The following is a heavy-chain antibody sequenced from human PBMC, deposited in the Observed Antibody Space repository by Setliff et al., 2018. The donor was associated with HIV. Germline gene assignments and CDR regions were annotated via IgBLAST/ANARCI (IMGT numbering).Heavy chain of an antibody. D-gene: IGHD1-26*01. CDR3: AILSYSSG. CDR1: GFTFSRYW. CDR2: INNDTTTT. Sequence: GGSLRLSCAASGFTFSRYWMHWVRQAPGQGLVWVSGINNDTTTTTYADSVKGRFSISRDNAKNTLYLQMNGLRGDDTAVYYCAILSYSSGWGQGTQVTVSS. J-gene: IGHJ4*02. V-gene: IGHV3-74*01.